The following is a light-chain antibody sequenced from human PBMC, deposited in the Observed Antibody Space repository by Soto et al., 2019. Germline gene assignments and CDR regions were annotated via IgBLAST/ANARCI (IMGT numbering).Light chain of an antibody. J-gene: IGLJ3*02. V-gene: IGLV2-23*02. CDR3: CSYAGSNTWV. Sequence: QSALTQPASVSGSPGQSITISCTGTSSDVGSYNLVSWYQQHPGKAPKLMIYEVSKGPSGVSNRFSGSKSGNTASLTISGLQAEDEADYYCCSYAGSNTWVFGRGTKLTVL. CDR1: SSDVGSYNL. CDR2: EVS.